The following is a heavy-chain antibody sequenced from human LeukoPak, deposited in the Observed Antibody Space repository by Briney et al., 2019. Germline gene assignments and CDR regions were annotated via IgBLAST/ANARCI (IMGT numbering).Heavy chain of an antibody. CDR1: GFTFSSYA. CDR3: AKDDILTGYSLDY. J-gene: IGHJ4*02. Sequence: PGGSLRLSCAASGFTFSSYAMSWVRQAPGKGLEWVSAIGGSGGSTYYADSVKGRFTISRDNSKNTLYLQINSLRTEDTAIYYCAKDDILTGYSLDYWGQGTLVTVSS. V-gene: IGHV3-23*01. D-gene: IGHD3-9*01. CDR2: IGGSGGST.